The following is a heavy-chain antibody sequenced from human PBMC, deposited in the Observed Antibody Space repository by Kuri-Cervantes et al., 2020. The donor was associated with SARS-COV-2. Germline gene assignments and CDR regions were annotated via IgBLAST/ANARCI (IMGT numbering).Heavy chain of an antibody. J-gene: IGHJ4*02. CDR2: IYPGDSDT. CDR1: GYSFTSYW. V-gene: IGHV5-51*01. Sequence: KVSCKGSGYSFTSYWIGWVRQMPGKVLEWMGIIYPGDSDTRYSPSFQGQVTISADKSISTAYLQWNSLKASDTAMYYCARQSADCSSTSCYIDYWGQGTLVTVSS. CDR3: ARQSADCSSTSCYIDY. D-gene: IGHD2-2*02.